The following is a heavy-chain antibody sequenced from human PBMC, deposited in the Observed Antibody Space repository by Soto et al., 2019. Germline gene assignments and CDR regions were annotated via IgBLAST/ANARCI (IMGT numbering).Heavy chain of an antibody. D-gene: IGHD6-13*01. Sequence: PDTLSLTCALSGPSIRRSNWWGWVRRPERKEMDWFGEIYHSGSTNYNPSLKSRVTISVDKSKNQFSLKLSSVTAADTDVYYCARQGFAAAGTGFYYYYGMDVWGQGTTVTVS. CDR1: GPSIRRSNW. J-gene: IGHJ6*02. CDR2: IYHSGST. CDR3: ARQGFAAAGTGFYYYYGMDV. V-gene: IGHV4-4*03.